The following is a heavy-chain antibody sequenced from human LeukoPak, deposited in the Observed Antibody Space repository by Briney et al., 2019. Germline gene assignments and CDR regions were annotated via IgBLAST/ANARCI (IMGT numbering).Heavy chain of an antibody. V-gene: IGHV4-61*01. CDR1: GASISSGSHY. Sequence: SETLSLTCVVSGASISSGSHYWNWIRQSPGRGLEWIGHIYYRGTTNYTPSLKSRVTISVDTSMNQFSLRLTSVTAADTAVYFCARGYDSSGYYYYFDYWGQGTLVTVSS. D-gene: IGHD3-22*01. CDR2: IYYRGTT. J-gene: IGHJ4*02. CDR3: ARGYDSSGYYYYFDY.